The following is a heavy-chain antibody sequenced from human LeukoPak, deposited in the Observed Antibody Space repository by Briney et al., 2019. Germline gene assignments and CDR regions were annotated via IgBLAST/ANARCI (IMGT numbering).Heavy chain of an antibody. CDR1: GGTFSSYA. J-gene: IGHJ4*02. Sequence: SCKASGGTFSSYAMHWVRQAPGKGLEWVAVISYDGSNKYYADSVKGRFTISRDNSKNTLYLQMNSLRAEDTAVYYCARDHSGYYYGWCGYWGQGTLVTVSS. D-gene: IGHD3-22*01. V-gene: IGHV3-30*04. CDR3: ARDHSGYYYGWCGY. CDR2: ISYDGSNK.